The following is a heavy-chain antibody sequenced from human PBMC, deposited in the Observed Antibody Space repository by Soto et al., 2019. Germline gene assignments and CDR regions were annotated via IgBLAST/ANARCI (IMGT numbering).Heavy chain of an antibody. Sequence: QVQLVESGGGVVQPGRSLRLSCAASGFTFSSNAMHWFRQAPGKGLEWVAVISYDGSNKYYADSLKDRFTISRDNSKNTLYLQMNSLRAEDTAVYYGAREGYYYGSVLDYWCRGTLVTVSS. CDR1: GFTFSSNA. V-gene: IGHV3-30-3*01. CDR2: ISYDGSNK. CDR3: AREGYYYGSVLDY. D-gene: IGHD3-10*01. J-gene: IGHJ4*02.